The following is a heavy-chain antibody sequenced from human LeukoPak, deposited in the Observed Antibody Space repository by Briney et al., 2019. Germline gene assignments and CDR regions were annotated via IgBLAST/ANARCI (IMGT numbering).Heavy chain of an antibody. CDR1: GFTFSDYY. Sequence: PGGSLRLSCAVSGFTFSDYYMTWIRQAPGKGLEWISYISGGSTYTNYADSLKGRFTVSRDYAKNSLSLQMSGLGAEDTAVYYCARGGYRSSLDSWGQGTLVTVSS. D-gene: IGHD5-18*01. J-gene: IGHJ4*02. V-gene: IGHV3-11*05. CDR2: ISGGSTYT. CDR3: ARGGYRSSLDS.